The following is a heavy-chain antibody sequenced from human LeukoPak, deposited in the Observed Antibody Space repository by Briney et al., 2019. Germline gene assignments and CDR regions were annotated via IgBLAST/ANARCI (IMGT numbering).Heavy chain of an antibody. V-gene: IGHV1-2*02. J-gene: IGHJ4*02. CDR2: IIPNNGGT. CDR1: GYTCTDYY. Sequence: ASVKVSCKTSGYTCTDYYMHWVRQAPGQGLEWMGWIIPNNGGTNYAQKFQGRVTMTRDTSINTAFMEVRRLGSDDTAIYYCARANQNYFDSWGQGTLVTVSA. D-gene: IGHD1-14*01. CDR3: ARANQNYFDS.